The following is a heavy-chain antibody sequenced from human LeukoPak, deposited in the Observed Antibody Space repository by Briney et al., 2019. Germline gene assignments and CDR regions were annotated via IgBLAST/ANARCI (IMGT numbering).Heavy chain of an antibody. CDR3: ARRPYCSSTSCSSRGGRRYYYDMDV. V-gene: IGHV4-34*01. J-gene: IGHJ6*02. CDR2: INHSGST. D-gene: IGHD2-2*01. Sequence: PSETLSLTCAVYGGSFSGYYWSWIRQPPGKGLEWIGEINHSGSTNYNPSLKSRVTISVDTSKNQFSLKLSSVTAADTAVYYCARRPYCSSTSCSSRGGRRYYYDMDVWGQGTTVTVSS. CDR1: GGSFSGYY.